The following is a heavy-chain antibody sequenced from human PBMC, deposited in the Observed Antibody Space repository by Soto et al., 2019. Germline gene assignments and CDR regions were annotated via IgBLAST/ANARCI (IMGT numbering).Heavy chain of an antibody. D-gene: IGHD2-2*01. J-gene: IGHJ5*02. Sequence: ASVKVSCKASGGTFSNYTISWVRQAPGQGLEWMGRIIPIFDIANYAQKFQGRVTITADKSTTTAYMELSSLRSEDTAVYYCATMSCTSTSCYDLVWFDPWGQGTLVTVSS. CDR1: GGTFSNYT. CDR2: IIPIFDIA. V-gene: IGHV1-69*02. CDR3: ATMSCTSTSCYDLVWFDP.